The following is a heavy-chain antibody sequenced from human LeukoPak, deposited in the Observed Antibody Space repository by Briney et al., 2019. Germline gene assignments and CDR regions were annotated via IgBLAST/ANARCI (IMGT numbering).Heavy chain of an antibody. CDR3: AKAPPGGWYGDY. D-gene: IGHD6-19*01. Sequence: GGSLRLSCAASGFTFSSYSMNWVRQAPGKGLEWVAFIRYDGSNKYYADSVKGRFTISRDNSKNTPYLQMNSLRAEDTAVYYCAKAPPGGWYGDYWGQGTLVTVSS. J-gene: IGHJ4*02. V-gene: IGHV3-30*02. CDR1: GFTFSSYS. CDR2: IRYDGSNK.